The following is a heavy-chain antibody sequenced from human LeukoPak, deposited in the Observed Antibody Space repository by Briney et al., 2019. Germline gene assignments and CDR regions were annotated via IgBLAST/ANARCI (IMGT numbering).Heavy chain of an antibody. J-gene: IGHJ4*02. D-gene: IGHD3-22*01. CDR3: ASSRTYHYDNSGPADGY. Sequence: GGSLRLSCTASGFTFSALALGGVGRAQGRGRGWLAVISNDGNKKFYADSVKGRFTLSRDNFNNTLYLQINSLTPEDTAFYYCASSRTYHYDNSGPADGYWGQGTLVTVSS. CDR1: GFTFSALA. V-gene: IGHV3-30-3*01. CDR2: ISNDGNKK.